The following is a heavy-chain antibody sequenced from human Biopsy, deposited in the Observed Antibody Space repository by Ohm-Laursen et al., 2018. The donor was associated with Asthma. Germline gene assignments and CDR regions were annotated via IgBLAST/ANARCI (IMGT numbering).Heavy chain of an antibody. V-gene: IGHV3-7*01. CDR3: ARGKTWGRSYYFDY. CDR2: IKHDGTEK. J-gene: IGHJ4*02. CDR1: GFTFGDYC. D-gene: IGHD6-6*01. Sequence: SLRLSCAASGFTFGDYCMSWVRQVPGKGLEWVANIKHDGTEKNHVDSLKGRFTISRDNSKDTLYLQVNSLRGDDTAVYYCARGKTWGRSYYFDYWGQGTLVTVSS.